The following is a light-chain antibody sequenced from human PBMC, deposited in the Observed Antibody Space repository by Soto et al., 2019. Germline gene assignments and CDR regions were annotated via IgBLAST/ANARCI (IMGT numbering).Light chain of an antibody. V-gene: IGKV2-28*01. Sequence: DIVMTQSPLSLPVTPGEPASISCRSSQSLLHSNGYNYLDWYLQKPGQSPQLLIYLGSNRASGVPNRFSSSGSATDFTLKISRVEAEDAGIYYCMQPQQPPYTFGQGTKLEIK. CDR2: LGS. J-gene: IGKJ2*01. CDR1: QSLLHSNGYNY. CDR3: MQPQQPPYT.